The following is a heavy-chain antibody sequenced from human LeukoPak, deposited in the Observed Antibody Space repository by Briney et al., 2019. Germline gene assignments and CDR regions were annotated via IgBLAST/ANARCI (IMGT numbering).Heavy chain of an antibody. D-gene: IGHD3-22*01. CDR3: ARHYDSSGYYFDY. CDR1: GGSISSDY. CDR2: IYTSGST. V-gene: IGHV4-4*07. Sequence: PSETLSLTCTVSGGSISSDYWSWIRQPGGKGLEWIGRIYTSGSTDYNPSLKSRVTMSVDTSKNQFSLKLSSVTAADTAVYYCARHYDSSGYYFDYWGPGTLVTVSS. J-gene: IGHJ4*02.